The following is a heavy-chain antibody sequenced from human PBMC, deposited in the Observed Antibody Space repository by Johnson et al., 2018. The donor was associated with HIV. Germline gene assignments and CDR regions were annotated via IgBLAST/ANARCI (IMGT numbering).Heavy chain of an antibody. V-gene: IGHV3-30*14. CDR1: GFTFSSYA. CDR2: ISDDGSNK. D-gene: IGHD6-13*01. Sequence: QVQLVESGGGVVQAGRSLRLSCAASGFTFSSYAMHLVRQAPGKGLEWVAVISDDGSNKYYADFVKGRFTISRDNSKNTLYLQMNSLRAEDTAVYYCARAYSSSWYRADAFDIWGQGTMVTVSS. J-gene: IGHJ3*02. CDR3: ARAYSSSWYRADAFDI.